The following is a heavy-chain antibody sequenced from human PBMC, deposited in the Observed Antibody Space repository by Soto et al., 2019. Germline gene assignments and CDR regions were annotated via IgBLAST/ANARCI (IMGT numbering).Heavy chain of an antibody. CDR3: ARVWVGTTFAYYYGMDV. J-gene: IGHJ6*02. V-gene: IGHV1-18*01. CDR1: GDTFTSYG. D-gene: IGHD1-26*01. CDR2: ISAYNGNT. Sequence: ASVKPSCKACGDTFTSYGINWVRQAPGQGLEWMGWISAYNGNTNYAQKLQGRVTMTTDTSTSTAYMELRSLRSDDTAVYYCARVWVGTTFAYYYGMDVWGQGTTVTAP.